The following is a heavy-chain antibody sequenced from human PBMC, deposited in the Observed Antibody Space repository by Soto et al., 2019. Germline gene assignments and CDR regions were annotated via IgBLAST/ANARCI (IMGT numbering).Heavy chain of an antibody. Sequence: QVQLVQSGAEVKKPGSSVKVSCKASGGTFSRYTFTWVRQAPGQGLEWMGRIIPILDIPNYAQNFQGRVTITADKSTCTAYMDLSSLTSDDTAVYYCASHFTGVLVLGTSPPGGDNYGWDVWGQGTTVTVSS. CDR1: GGTFSRYT. J-gene: IGHJ6*02. CDR2: IIPILDIP. V-gene: IGHV1-69*02. D-gene: IGHD2-8*02. CDR3: ASHFTGVLVLGTSPPGGDNYGWDV.